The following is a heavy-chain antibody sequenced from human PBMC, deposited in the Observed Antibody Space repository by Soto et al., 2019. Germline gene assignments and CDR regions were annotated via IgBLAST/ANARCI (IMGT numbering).Heavy chain of an antibody. D-gene: IGHD6-25*01. CDR1: GGSISNGGYY. CDR3: ARDESGRYYFDY. Sequence: PSETLSLTCTVSGGSISNGGYYWSWIRQHPGKGLEWIGYIDYSGSTYSNPSLKSRVAISVDTSKNQFSLKLSSVTAADTAVYYCARDESGRYYFDYWGQGTLVTVSS. CDR2: IDYSGST. J-gene: IGHJ4*02. V-gene: IGHV4-31*03.